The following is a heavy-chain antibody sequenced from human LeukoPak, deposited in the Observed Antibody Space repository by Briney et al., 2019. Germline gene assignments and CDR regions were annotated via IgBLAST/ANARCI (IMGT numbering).Heavy chain of an antibody. D-gene: IGHD3-10*01. V-gene: IGHV3-30*18. CDR2: ISYDGSNK. CDR3: AKDGGSGSYSDY. Sequence: GGSLRLSCAASGFTFSSYEMNWVRQAPGKGLEWVAVISYDGSNKYYADSVKGRFTISRDNSKNTLYLQMNSLRAEDTAVYYCAKDGGSGSYSDYWGQGTLVTVSS. CDR1: GFTFSSYE. J-gene: IGHJ4*02.